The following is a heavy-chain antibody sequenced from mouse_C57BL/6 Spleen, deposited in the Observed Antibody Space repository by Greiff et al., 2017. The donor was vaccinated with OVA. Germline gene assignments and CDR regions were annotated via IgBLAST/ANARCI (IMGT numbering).Heavy chain of an antibody. D-gene: IGHD1-1*01. CDR3: ASYDGSRGYFDV. CDR2: ISNLAYSI. CDR1: GFTFSDYG. J-gene: IGHJ1*03. Sequence: EVQLVESGGGLVQPGGSLKLSCAASGFTFSDYGMAWVRQAPRKGPEWVAFISNLAYSIYYADTVTGRFTISRENAKNTLYLEMSSLRSEDTAMYYCASYDGSRGYFDVWGTGTTVTVSS. V-gene: IGHV5-15*01.